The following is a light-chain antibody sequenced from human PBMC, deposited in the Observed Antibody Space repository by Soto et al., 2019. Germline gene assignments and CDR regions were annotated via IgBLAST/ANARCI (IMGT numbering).Light chain of an antibody. CDR2: GAS. CDR1: QNINNN. Sequence: EILLTQSPATLSVSPGERATLSCRASQNINNNLAWYQQKPGQAPRLLIQGASTRATGIPGRFTGSGSGTEFTLTISSLQSEDFAVYYCQQYIQWPLTFGGGTKV. J-gene: IGKJ4*01. V-gene: IGKV3-15*01. CDR3: QQYIQWPLT.